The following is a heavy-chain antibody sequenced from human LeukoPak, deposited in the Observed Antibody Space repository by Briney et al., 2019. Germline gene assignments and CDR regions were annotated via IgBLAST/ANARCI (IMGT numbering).Heavy chain of an antibody. CDR3: ARQGLWFGELLPFDY. V-gene: IGHV5-10-1*01. Sequence: GESLRISCKGSGYSFTSYWISWVRQTPGKGLEWMGRIDPSDSYTNYSPSFQGHVTISADKSISTAYLQWSSLKASDTAMYYCARQGLWFGELLPFDYWGQGTLVTVSS. D-gene: IGHD3-10*01. CDR1: GYSFTSYW. J-gene: IGHJ4*02. CDR2: IDPSDSYT.